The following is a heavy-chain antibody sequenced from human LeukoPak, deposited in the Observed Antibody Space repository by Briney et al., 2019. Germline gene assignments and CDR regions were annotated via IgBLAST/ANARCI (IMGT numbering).Heavy chain of an antibody. Sequence: GGSLRLSCTASGFTFSSYAMNWVRQAPGKGLEWDPAIKGSGGSTYYADAVDGRFTISRDNSKNTVYLQMNSLRADDTAVYYCAKQLQKGDVWGKGTTVTVSS. CDR2: IKGSGGST. CDR1: GFTFSSYA. V-gene: IGHV3-23*01. D-gene: IGHD2-2*01. J-gene: IGHJ6*04. CDR3: AKQLQKGDV.